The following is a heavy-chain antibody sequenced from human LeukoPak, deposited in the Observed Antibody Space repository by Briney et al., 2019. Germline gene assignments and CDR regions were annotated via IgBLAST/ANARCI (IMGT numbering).Heavy chain of an antibody. Sequence: GASVKVSCKASGYTFTGSYIHWVRQAPGQGLEWMGGIIPIFGTANYAQKFQGRVTITADESTSTAYMELSSLRSEDTAVYYCARAGYSTQGYWFDPWGQGTLVTVSS. J-gene: IGHJ5*02. V-gene: IGHV1-69*13. CDR3: ARAGYSTQGYWFDP. CDR2: IIPIFGTA. D-gene: IGHD6-13*01. CDR1: GYTFTGSY.